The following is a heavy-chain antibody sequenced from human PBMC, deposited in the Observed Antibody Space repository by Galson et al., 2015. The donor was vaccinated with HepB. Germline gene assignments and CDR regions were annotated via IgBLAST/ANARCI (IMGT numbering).Heavy chain of an antibody. CDR2: IKSKTDGGTT. Sequence: SLRLSCAASGFTFSNAWMSWVRQAPGKGLEWVGRIKSKTDGGTTDYAAPVKGRFTISRDDSKNTLYLQMNSLKTEDTAVYYCTTEGIVATGGPDYYYGMGVWGQGTTVTVSS. CDR3: TTEGIVATGGPDYYYGMGV. CDR1: GFTFSNAW. D-gene: IGHD5-12*01. J-gene: IGHJ6*02. V-gene: IGHV3-15*01.